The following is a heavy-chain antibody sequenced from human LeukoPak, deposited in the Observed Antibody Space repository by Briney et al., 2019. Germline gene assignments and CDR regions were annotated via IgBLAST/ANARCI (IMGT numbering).Heavy chain of an antibody. Sequence: ASVKVSCKTSGYSFRTYGISWVRQAPGQGLEWMGWINPYNGNTNYTQKFQGRVTMTTETSTNTAYMELRGLRSDDTAVYYCAREELWFGELSFPPSAYDIWGQGTMVTVSS. J-gene: IGHJ3*02. CDR1: GYSFRTYG. CDR3: AREELWFGELSFPPSAYDI. D-gene: IGHD3-10*01. CDR2: INPYNGNT. V-gene: IGHV1-18*01.